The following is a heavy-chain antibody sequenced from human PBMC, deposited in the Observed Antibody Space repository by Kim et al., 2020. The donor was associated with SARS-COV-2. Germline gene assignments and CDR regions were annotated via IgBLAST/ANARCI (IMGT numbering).Heavy chain of an antibody. Sequence: TANDAQKFQGRVTITADESTSTAYMELSSLRSEDTAVYYCARDLVGATNYWGQGTLVTVSS. CDR3: ARDLVGATNY. CDR2: TA. D-gene: IGHD1-26*01. V-gene: IGHV1-69*01. J-gene: IGHJ4*02.